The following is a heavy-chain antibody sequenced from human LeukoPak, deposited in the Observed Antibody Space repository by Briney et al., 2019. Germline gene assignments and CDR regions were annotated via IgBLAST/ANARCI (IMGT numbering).Heavy chain of an antibody. V-gene: IGHV1-2*02. CDR3: ARDDGIAVAGTNDY. CDR2: INPNSGGT. Sequence: ASVKVSCKASGYTFTGYYMHWVRQAPGQGLEWMRWINPNSGGTNYAQKFQGRVTMTRDTSISTAYMELSRLRSGDTAVYYCARDDGIAVAGTNDYWGQGTLVTVSS. D-gene: IGHD6-19*01. CDR1: GYTFTGYY. J-gene: IGHJ4*02.